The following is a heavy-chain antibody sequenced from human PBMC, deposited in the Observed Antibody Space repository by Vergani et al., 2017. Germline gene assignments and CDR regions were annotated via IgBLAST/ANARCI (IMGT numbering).Heavy chain of an antibody. V-gene: IGHV3-30*03. Sequence: VQLVESGGGLVKPGGSLRLSCAASGFTFSSYSMNWVRQAPGKGLEWVAVISYDGSNKYYADSVKGRFTISRDNSKNTLYLQMNSLRAEDTAVYYCAREAVALDYWGQGTLVTVSS. D-gene: IGHD5-12*01. CDR3: AREAVALDY. CDR1: GFTFSSYS. CDR2: ISYDGSNK. J-gene: IGHJ4*02.